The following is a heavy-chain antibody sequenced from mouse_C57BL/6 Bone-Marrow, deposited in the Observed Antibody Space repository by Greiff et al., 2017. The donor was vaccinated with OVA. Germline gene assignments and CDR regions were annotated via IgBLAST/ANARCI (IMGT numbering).Heavy chain of an antibody. D-gene: IGHD1-1*01. J-gene: IGHJ2*01. V-gene: IGHV1-18*01. Sequence: EVQLQQSGAELVKPGASVKLSCKASGYTFTDYNMDWVKQSHGKSLEWIGDINPNNGGTIYNQKFKGKATLTVDKSSSTAYMELRSLTSEDTAVYYGARSDYYGSSRDYFDYWGQGTTLTVSS. CDR1: GYTFTDYN. CDR2: INPNNGGT. CDR3: ARSDYYGSSRDYFDY.